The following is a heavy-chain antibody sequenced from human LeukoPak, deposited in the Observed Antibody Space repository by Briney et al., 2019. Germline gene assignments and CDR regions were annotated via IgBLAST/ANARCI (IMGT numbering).Heavy chain of an antibody. J-gene: IGHJ4*02. Sequence: GGSLTLSCAASGFTFTNYAMSWVRQAPGKGLEWISAISGSGGSTYYSDSVKGRFTISRANSKNTLYLQMNSLRAEDTAVYYCAKAFDRLPPPVEWAGTDYWGQGTLVTVSS. CDR1: GFTFTNYA. CDR3: AKAFDRLPPPVEWAGTDY. V-gene: IGHV3-23*01. CDR2: ISGSGGST. D-gene: IGHD6-19*01.